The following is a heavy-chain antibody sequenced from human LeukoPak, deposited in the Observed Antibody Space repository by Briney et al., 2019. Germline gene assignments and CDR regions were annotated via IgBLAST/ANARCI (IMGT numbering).Heavy chain of an antibody. V-gene: IGHV4-34*01. D-gene: IGHD3-10*01. CDR2: VSDSGRS. Sequence: PSEPLSLTCAVPGGSLNNYFWNWIRQAPGKGLEWIGEVSDSGRSNYNPSLESRLTISVDTSKDQFTLTLYSVTAADTAVYYCARCEGVVGAPFDLWGRGTLVTVSS. CDR1: GGSLNNYF. CDR3: ARCEGVVGAPFDL. J-gene: IGHJ2*01.